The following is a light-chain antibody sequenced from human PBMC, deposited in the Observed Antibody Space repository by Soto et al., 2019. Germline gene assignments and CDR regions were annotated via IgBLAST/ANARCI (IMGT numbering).Light chain of an antibody. Sequence: QSVLTQPASVSGSLGQSIAISCSGTSSDVGAYNYVSWYQQQPGKAPKLMISEVSHRPSGVSNRFSGSKSGNTASLIISGLQAEDEADYYCCSFTSITTYVFGTGTKVTVL. J-gene: IGLJ1*01. CDR2: EVS. CDR1: SSDVGAYNY. CDR3: CSFTSITTYV. V-gene: IGLV2-14*01.